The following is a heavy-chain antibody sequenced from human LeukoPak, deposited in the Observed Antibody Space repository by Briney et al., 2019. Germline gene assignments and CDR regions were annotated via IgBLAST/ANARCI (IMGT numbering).Heavy chain of an antibody. CDR1: GGAINSGANF. J-gene: IGHJ5*02. Sequence: PSETLSLTCSVSGGAINSGANFWNWIRQPPGKGLEWIGSVDHSGSTYYNSSLKSRVTISVDKSKNQFSVKLGSVTAADTAVYYCLRERVEAPSTFFDPWGQGLRVIVSS. V-gene: IGHV4-30-2*01. D-gene: IGHD3-3*01. CDR2: VDHSGST. CDR3: LRERVEAPSTFFDP.